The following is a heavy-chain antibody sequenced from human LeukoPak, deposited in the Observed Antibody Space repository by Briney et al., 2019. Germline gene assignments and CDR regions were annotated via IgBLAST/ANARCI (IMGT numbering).Heavy chain of an antibody. Sequence: GGSLRLSCAASGFTFSSYAISWLRQPPGKGLEWVSAISSSGGSTYYADSVKGRFTISRDNSKNTLYLQMNSLRAEDTAVYYCAKSGTRIAVAVGGFFDYWGQGTLVTVSS. V-gene: IGHV3-23*01. CDR2: ISSSGGST. CDR1: GFTFSSYA. J-gene: IGHJ4*02. CDR3: AKSGTRIAVAVGGFFDY. D-gene: IGHD6-19*01.